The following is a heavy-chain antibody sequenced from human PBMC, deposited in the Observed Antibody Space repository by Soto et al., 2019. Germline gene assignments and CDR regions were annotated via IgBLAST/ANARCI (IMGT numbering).Heavy chain of an antibody. CDR1: GFTFSSYA. CDR2: VSGSGGST. V-gene: IGHV3-23*01. Sequence: GGSLRLSCAASGFTFSSYAMSWVRQAPGEGLEWVSAVSGSGGSTYYADSVKGRFTISRDNSKNTLYLQMNSLRAEDTAVYYCARRGPGTYFDYWGQGTLVTVSS. CDR3: ARRGPGTYFDY. J-gene: IGHJ4*02. D-gene: IGHD6-13*01.